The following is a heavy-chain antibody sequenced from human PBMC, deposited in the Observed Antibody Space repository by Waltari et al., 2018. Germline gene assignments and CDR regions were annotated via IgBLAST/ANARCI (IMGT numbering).Heavy chain of an antibody. CDR3: ARDLIAAAGSADAFDI. V-gene: IGHV4-31*03. CDR1: GGSISSGGYY. CDR2: IYYSGST. J-gene: IGHJ3*02. D-gene: IGHD6-13*01. Sequence: QVQLQESGPGLVKPSQTLSLTCTVSGGSISSGGYYWSWIRQHPGKGLEWIGYIYYSGSTYSNPSLKSRVTISVDTSKNQFSLKLSSVTAADTAVYYCARDLIAAAGSADAFDIWGQGTMVTVSS.